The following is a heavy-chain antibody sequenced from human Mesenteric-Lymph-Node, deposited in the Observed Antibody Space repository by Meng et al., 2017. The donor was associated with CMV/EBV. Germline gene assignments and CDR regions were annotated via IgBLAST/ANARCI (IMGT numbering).Heavy chain of an antibody. V-gene: IGHV3-23*01. CDR1: GFTFSSYA. J-gene: IGHJ4*02. CDR2: ISGRGGST. D-gene: IGHD6-19*01. CDR3: AKLPSSGWFLDY. Sequence: GGSLRLSCAASGFTFSSYAMSWVRQAPGKGLEWVSTISGRGGSTHYADSVKGRFTISRDNSRNTLFLQMSSLRDEDTAVYYCAKLPSSGWFLDYWGLGTPVTVSS.